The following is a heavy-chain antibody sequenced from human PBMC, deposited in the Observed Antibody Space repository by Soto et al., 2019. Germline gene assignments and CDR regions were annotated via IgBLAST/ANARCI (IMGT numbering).Heavy chain of an antibody. CDR3: TKHLRALLAFDY. D-gene: IGHD1-26*01. CDR1: GFIFSNYV. V-gene: IGHV3-23*04. J-gene: IGHJ4*02. CDR2: ISDSGGTS. Sequence: EVQLVDSGGGLVQPGGSLRLSCAASGFIFSNYVMSWDRQAPGKGLEWVSSISDSGGTSYYADSVKGRFTISRDNSKITLYLQMNSLRAEDTAIYYCTKHLRALLAFDYWGQGTLVTVSS.